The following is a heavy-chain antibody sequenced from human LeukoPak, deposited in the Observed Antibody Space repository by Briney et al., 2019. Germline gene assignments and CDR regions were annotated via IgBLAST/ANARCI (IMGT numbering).Heavy chain of an antibody. V-gene: IGHV3-7*03. CDR3: AREQHDSSANDAFDI. CDR1: GFIFSDYS. J-gene: IGHJ3*02. D-gene: IGHD3-22*01. Sequence: GGSLRLSCAVSGFIFSDYSMGWVRQAPGKGLEWVATMKQDGSEQYYVGSVKGRFTISRDNSKNTLYLQMNSLRAEDTAVYYCAREQHDSSANDAFDIWGQGTMVTVSS. CDR2: MKQDGSEQ.